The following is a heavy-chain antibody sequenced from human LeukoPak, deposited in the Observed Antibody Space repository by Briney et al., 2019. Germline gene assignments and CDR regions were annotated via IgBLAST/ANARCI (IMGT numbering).Heavy chain of an antibody. V-gene: IGHV1-58*01. D-gene: IGHD3-22*01. CDR3: AADYDSSGYYYVQH. Sequence: ASVKVSCKASGFTFTSSAVQWVRQARGQRLEWIGWIVVGSGNTNYAQKFQERVTITRDMSTSTAYMELSSLRSEDTAVYYCAADYDSSGYYYVQHWGRAPWSPSPQ. CDR1: GFTFTSSA. CDR2: IVVGSGNT. J-gene: IGHJ1*01.